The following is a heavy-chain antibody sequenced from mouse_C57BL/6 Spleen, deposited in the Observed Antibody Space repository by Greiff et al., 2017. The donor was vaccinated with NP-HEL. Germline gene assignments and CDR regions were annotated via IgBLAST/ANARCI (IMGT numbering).Heavy chain of an antibody. CDR2: ISSGSSTI. V-gene: IGHV5-17*01. D-gene: IGHD1-1*01. CDR3: ARPGGSSLLAY. CDR1: GFTFSDYG. Sequence: EVMLVESGGGLVKPGGSLKLSCAASGFTFSDYGMHWVRQAPEKGLEWVAYISSGSSTIYYADTVKGRFTISRDNAKNTLFLQMTSLGSEDTAMYYCARPGGSSLLAYWGQGTLVTVSA. J-gene: IGHJ3*01.